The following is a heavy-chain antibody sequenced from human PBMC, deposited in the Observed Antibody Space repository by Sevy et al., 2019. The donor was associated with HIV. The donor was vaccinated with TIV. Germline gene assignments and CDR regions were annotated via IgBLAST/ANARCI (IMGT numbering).Heavy chain of an antibody. V-gene: IGHV1-8*01. CDR1: GYTFTSYD. D-gene: IGHD4-17*01. J-gene: IGHJ4*02. CDR2: MNPNSGNT. CDR3: ARSPAWHGDYYYFDY. Sequence: ASVKVSCKASGYTFTSYDINWVRQATGQGLEWMGWMNPNSGNTGYAQRFQGRVTMTRNTSISTAYMELSSLRSDDAAVYYCARSPAWHGDYYYFDYWGQGSSVTVSS.